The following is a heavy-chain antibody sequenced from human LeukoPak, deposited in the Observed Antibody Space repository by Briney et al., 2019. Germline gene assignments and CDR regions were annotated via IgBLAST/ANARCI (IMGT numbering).Heavy chain of an antibody. Sequence: PGGSLRLSCAASGFTFSTYAMHWVRQASDKGLEWVAVISYDGSNKYYADSVKGRFTISRDNSKNTLSLQMNSLRADDTAVYYCARDGTYGSGRFDYWGQGTLVTVSS. CDR2: ISYDGSNK. V-gene: IGHV3-30-3*01. D-gene: IGHD3-10*01. CDR1: GFTFSTYA. CDR3: ARDGTYGSGRFDY. J-gene: IGHJ4*02.